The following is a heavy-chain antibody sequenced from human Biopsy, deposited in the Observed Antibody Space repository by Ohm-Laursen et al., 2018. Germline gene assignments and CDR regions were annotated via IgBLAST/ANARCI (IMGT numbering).Heavy chain of an antibody. CDR2: IYYSVMT. Sequence: SETLSLTCTVSGGSVTKYYWSWIRQPPGKGLEWIGHIYYSVMTNYNPSLQSRVSISVDTSRNQVSLTLSSVTAADTAVYYCARDSGILNYGNFKGYHYYGMDVWGRGTKVTVSS. CDR3: ARDSGILNYGNFKGYHYYGMDV. D-gene: IGHD4-11*01. V-gene: IGHV4-59*02. J-gene: IGHJ6*02. CDR1: GGSVTKYY.